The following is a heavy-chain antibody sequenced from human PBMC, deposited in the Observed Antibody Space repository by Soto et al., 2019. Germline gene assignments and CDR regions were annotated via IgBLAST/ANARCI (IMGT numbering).Heavy chain of an antibody. D-gene: IGHD6-13*01. CDR2: IYYSGST. CDR3: ARDIAAAF. V-gene: IGHV4-61*01. J-gene: IGHJ4*02. Sequence: SETLSLTCTVSGGSVSSGSYYWSWIRQPPGKGLEWIGYIYYSGSTNYNPSLKSRVTISVDTSKNQFSLKLSSVTAADTAVYYCARDIAAAFWGQGTLVTVSS. CDR1: GGSVSSGSYY.